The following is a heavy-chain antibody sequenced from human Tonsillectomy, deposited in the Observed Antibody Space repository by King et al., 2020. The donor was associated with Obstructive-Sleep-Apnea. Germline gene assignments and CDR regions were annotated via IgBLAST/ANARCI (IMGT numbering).Heavy chain of an antibody. Sequence: VQLQESGPGLVKPSQTLSLTCTVSGGSISSGGYYWSWIRQHPGKGLEWIGYIYYSGSTYYNPSLKSRVTISVDTSKNQISLKLSSVTAPDTAVYYCAREPRGIRNDVAYFDYWGQGTLVTVSS. V-gene: IGHV4-31*03. CDR1: GGSISSGGYY. CDR2: IYYSGST. CDR3: AREPRGIRNDVAYFDY. D-gene: IGHD1-1*01. J-gene: IGHJ4*02.